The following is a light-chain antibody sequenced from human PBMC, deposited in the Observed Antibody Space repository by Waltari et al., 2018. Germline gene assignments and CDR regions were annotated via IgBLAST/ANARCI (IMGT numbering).Light chain of an antibody. CDR2: EGS. Sequence: QSALTQPASVSGSPGQSITISCTGTSSDVGSYNLFSWYQQHPGKAPKLMICEGSKRPSGISNRFSGSKSGNTASLTISGLQAEDEADYYCCSYTYSSTLVFGGGTKLTVL. CDR1: SSDVGSYNL. CDR3: CSYTYSSTLV. J-gene: IGLJ2*01. V-gene: IGLV2-23*01.